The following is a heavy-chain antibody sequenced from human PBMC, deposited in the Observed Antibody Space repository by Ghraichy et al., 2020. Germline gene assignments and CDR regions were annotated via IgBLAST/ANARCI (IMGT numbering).Heavy chain of an antibody. CDR1: GYTLTELS. CDR3: ATEKPFLVGPKWVMDV. J-gene: IGHJ6*02. D-gene: IGHD1-26*01. CDR2: FDPEDGET. V-gene: IGHV1-24*01. Sequence: ASVKVSCKVSGYTLTELSMHWVRQAPGKGLEWMGGFDPEDGETIYAQKFQGRVTMTEDTSTDTAYMELSSLRSEDTAVYYCATEKPFLVGPKWVMDVWGQGTTVTVSS.